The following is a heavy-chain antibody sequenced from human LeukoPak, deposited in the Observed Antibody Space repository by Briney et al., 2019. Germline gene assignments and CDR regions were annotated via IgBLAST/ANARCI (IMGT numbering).Heavy chain of an antibody. V-gene: IGHV3-23*01. Sequence: SGGSLRLSCAASGFPFSNYAMTWVRQAPGRGLEWVSVISGGGTATYYADSVKGRLTISRDNSKNTLYLQLNSLTAEDTAIYYCTTYTVTPRHFDYWGQGTLVTVSS. CDR2: ISGGGTAT. CDR3: TTYTVTPRHFDY. J-gene: IGHJ4*02. D-gene: IGHD4-17*01. CDR1: GFPFSNYA.